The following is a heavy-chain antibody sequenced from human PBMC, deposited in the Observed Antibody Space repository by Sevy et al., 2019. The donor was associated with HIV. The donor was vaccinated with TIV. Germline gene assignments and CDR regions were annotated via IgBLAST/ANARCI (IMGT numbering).Heavy chain of an antibody. D-gene: IGHD6-13*01. CDR3: EAIATAGRDY. V-gene: IGHV3-23*01. CDR2: ISGSGGST. J-gene: IGHJ4*02. Sequence: GGSLRLSCAASGFIFSSYVMTWVRQAPGKGLERVSTISGSGGSTYYADSVKGRFTISRDNSKKMLDLQMNSLRAEDTAVYYCEAIATAGRDYWRQGALVTVSS. CDR1: GFIFSSYV.